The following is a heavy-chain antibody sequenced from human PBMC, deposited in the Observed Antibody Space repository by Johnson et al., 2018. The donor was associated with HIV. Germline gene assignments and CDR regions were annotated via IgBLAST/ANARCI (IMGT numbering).Heavy chain of an antibody. CDR1: GFTFSDHY. V-gene: IGHV3-11*01. CDR2: ISSSSSSI. D-gene: IGHD5-18*01. J-gene: IGHJ3*02. CDR3: ARARVGYSFAGGGTDAFDI. Sequence: QVQLVESGGGLVQPGGSLRLSCAVSGFTFSDHYMSWIRQAPGKGLEWVSYISSSSSSIYYADSVKGRFTISRDNAKHSLYLQMNSLRAEDTAVYYCARARVGYSFAGGGTDAFDIWGQGTMVTVSS.